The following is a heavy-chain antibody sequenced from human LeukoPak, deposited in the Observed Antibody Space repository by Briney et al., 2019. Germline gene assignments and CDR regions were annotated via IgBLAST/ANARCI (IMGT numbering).Heavy chain of an antibody. J-gene: IGHJ4*02. Sequence: PGGSLRLSCAASGFTFSSYEMNWVRQAPGKGLDWVSYISSSGSTIYYADSVKGRFTISRDNAKNSLYLQMNSLRAEDTAVYYCALVSSSWYTHGYWGQGTLVTVSS. D-gene: IGHD6-13*01. CDR2: ISSSGSTI. CDR3: ALVSSSWYTHGY. CDR1: GFTFSSYE. V-gene: IGHV3-48*03.